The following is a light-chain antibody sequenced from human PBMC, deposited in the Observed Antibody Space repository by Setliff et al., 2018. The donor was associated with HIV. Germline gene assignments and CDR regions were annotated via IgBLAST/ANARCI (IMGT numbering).Light chain of an antibody. V-gene: IGLV2-8*01. J-gene: IGLJ1*01. CDR3: AAWDDSLNGLYV. CDR1: SSDIGRYNY. Sequence: QSALTQPPSASGSPGQSVTISCTGTSSDIGRYNYISWYQQHPGKAPKLMIYEVNKRPSGVPDRFSGSKSGTSASLAISGLQSEDEADYYCAAWDDSLNGLYVFGTGTKVTVL. CDR2: EVN.